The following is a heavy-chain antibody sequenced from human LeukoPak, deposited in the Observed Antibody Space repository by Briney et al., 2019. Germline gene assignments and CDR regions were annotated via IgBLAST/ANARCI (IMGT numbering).Heavy chain of an antibody. D-gene: IGHD2-2*01. CDR1: GGSFSGYY. J-gene: IGHJ4*02. CDR2: INHSGST. Sequence: SETLSLTCAAYGGSFSGYYWSWIRQPPGKGLDWIGEINHSGSTNYNPSLKSRVTISVDTSKNQFSLKLSSVTAADTAVYYCGRQTLGYCSSTSCPSVGIDYWGQGTLVTVSS. CDR3: GRQTLGYCSSTSCPSVGIDY. V-gene: IGHV4-34*01.